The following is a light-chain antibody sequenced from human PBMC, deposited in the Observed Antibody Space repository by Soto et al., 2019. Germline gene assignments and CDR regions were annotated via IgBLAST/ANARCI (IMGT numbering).Light chain of an antibody. Sequence: DIQMTQSPSSLSASVGYRVTITCRASQSISSYLNWYQQKPGKAPKLLIYAASSLQSGVPSRFSGSGSRTDFTLTISSLQPEDFATYYCQQSYSTPMSTFGRGTKLEIK. CDR2: AAS. CDR3: QQSYSTPMST. J-gene: IGKJ2*01. CDR1: QSISSY. V-gene: IGKV1-39*01.